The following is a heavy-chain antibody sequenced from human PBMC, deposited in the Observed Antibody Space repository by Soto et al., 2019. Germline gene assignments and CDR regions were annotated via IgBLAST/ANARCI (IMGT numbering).Heavy chain of an antibody. CDR1: GGSVSSGSYS. CDR2: IYHSGTT. Sequence: QEQLQESGPGLVKPSETLSLTCTVSGGSVSSGSYSWSWMRQPPGKGLEWIGYIYHSGTTNYNPSLKSRVTISVDTSKDQFSLNLSSVTAADTAVYYCARGGGSYYIAYWGQGTLVTVSS. V-gene: IGHV4-61*01. CDR3: ARGGGSYYIAY. D-gene: IGHD1-26*01. J-gene: IGHJ4*02.